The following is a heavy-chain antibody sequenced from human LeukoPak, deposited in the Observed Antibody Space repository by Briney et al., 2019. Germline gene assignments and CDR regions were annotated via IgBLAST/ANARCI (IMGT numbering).Heavy chain of an antibody. CDR1: GYSISSGYY. D-gene: IGHD6-19*01. Sequence: SETLSLTCTVSGYSISSGYYWGWIRQPPGKGLEWIGSIYHSGSTYYNPSLNIRVTISVDTSKNQFSLKLPSVTAADTAVYYCATRSGWYSGGAAFDIWGQGTMVTVSS. CDR3: ATRSGWYSGGAAFDI. CDR2: IYHSGST. V-gene: IGHV4-38-2*02. J-gene: IGHJ3*02.